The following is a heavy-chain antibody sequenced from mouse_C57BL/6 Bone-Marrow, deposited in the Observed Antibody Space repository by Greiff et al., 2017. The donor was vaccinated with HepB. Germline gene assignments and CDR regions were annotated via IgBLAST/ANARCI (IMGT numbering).Heavy chain of an antibody. CDR1: GYTFTDYY. Sequence: QVQLQQSGAELVRPGASVKLSCKASGYTFTDYYINWVKQRPGQGLEWIARIYPGSGNTYYNEKFKGKATLTAEKSSSTAYMQLSSLTSEDSAVYFCARSRLCDCWGQGTTLTVSS. CDR2: IYPGSGNT. J-gene: IGHJ2*01. D-gene: IGHD2-4*01. V-gene: IGHV1-76*01. CDR3: ARSRLCDC.